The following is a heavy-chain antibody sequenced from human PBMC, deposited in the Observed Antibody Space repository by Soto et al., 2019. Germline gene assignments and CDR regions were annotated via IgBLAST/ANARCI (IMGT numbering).Heavy chain of an antibody. CDR3: ARGVIREAAAGTARLYYYYYYGMDV. J-gene: IGHJ6*02. V-gene: IGHV4-30-4*01. Sequence: SETLSLTCTVSGGSISSGDYYWSWIRQPPGEGLEWIGYIYYGGSTYYNPSLKSRVTISVDTSKNQFSLKLSSVTAADTAVYYCARGVIREAAAGTARLYYYYYYGMDVWGQGTTVTVSS. D-gene: IGHD6-13*01. CDR2: IYYGGST. CDR1: GGSISSGDYY.